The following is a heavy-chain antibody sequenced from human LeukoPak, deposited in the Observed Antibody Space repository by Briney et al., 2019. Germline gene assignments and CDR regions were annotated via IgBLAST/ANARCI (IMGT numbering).Heavy chain of an antibody. CDR2: IYTSGST. V-gene: IGHV4-61*02. Sequence: PSQTLSLTCTVSGGSISSGSYYWSWIRQPAGKGLEWIGRIYTSGSTNYNPSLKSRVTMSVDTSKNQFSLKLSSVTAADTAVYYCARDYYGSGSDYWGQGTLVTVSS. D-gene: IGHD3-10*01. CDR3: ARDYYGSGSDY. J-gene: IGHJ4*02. CDR1: GGSISSGSYY.